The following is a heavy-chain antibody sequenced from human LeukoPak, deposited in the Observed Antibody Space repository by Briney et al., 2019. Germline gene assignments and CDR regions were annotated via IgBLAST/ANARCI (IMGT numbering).Heavy chain of an antibody. CDR2: IYYSGST. CDR1: GGSISSYY. J-gene: IGHJ5*02. Sequence: SETLSVTCTVSGGSISSYYWSWIRQPPGKGLEWIGYIYYSGSTNYNPSLKSRVTISVDTSKNQVSLKLRSVTAADTAVYYCARDRAHCSSTSCYEGPPNWFDPWGQGTLVTVSS. V-gene: IGHV4-59*01. D-gene: IGHD2-2*01. CDR3: ARDRAHCSSTSCYEGPPNWFDP.